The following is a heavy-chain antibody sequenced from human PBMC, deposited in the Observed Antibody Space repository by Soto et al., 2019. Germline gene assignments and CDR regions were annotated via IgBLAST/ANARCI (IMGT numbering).Heavy chain of an antibody. J-gene: IGHJ4*02. D-gene: IGHD3-3*01. V-gene: IGHV3-48*03. CDR3: ASVWSGYSGAHF. CDR2: ITRGGSTI. Sequence: PGGSLRLSCAASGFTFSSYEMIWVRQAPGEGLECLSYITRGGSTIHYADPVKGRFTISRDNAKNSLYLQMNSLRAEDSAVYYCASVWSGYSGAHFWGQGTLVTVSS. CDR1: GFTFSSYE.